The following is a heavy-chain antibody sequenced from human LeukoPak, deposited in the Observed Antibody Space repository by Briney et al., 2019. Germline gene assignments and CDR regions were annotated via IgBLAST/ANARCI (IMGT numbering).Heavy chain of an antibody. Sequence: SVKVSCKASGGTFSSYAISWVRQAPGQGLEWMGGIIPIFGTANYAQKFQGRVTSTADESTSTAYMELSSLRSEDTAVYYCGVWSGYYDYYYYYMDVWGKGTTVTVSS. CDR3: GVWSGYYDYYYYYMDV. CDR2: IIPIFGTA. CDR1: GGTFSSYA. V-gene: IGHV1-69*13. D-gene: IGHD3-3*01. J-gene: IGHJ6*03.